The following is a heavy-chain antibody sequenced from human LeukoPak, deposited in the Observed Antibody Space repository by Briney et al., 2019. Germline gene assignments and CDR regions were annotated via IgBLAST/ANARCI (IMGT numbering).Heavy chain of an antibody. CDR3: ARVAVSVTTNDAFDI. V-gene: IGHV3-23*01. CDR1: GFTFSSYA. Sequence: GGSLRLTCAASGFTFSSYAMSEARQAPGKGLEWVSAISGSGGSTYYADSVKGRFTISRDNAKNSLYLQMNSLRAEDTAVYYCARVAVSVTTNDAFDIWGQGTMVTVSS. CDR2: ISGSGGST. D-gene: IGHD4-17*01. J-gene: IGHJ3*02.